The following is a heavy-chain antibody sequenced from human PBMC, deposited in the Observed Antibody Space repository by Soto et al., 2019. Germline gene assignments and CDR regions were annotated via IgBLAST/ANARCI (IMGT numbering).Heavy chain of an antibody. Sequence: VQLVESGGGLFQPGGSLSLSCEASGFTFSTYWMHWVRQAPGQGLVWLSRINADGRTTNYADSVRGRFTISRDNAKNTLFLQVNSLRAEDTAVYYCATAGQFRFDNWGQGALVTVSS. V-gene: IGHV3-74*01. CDR2: INADGRTT. J-gene: IGHJ4*02. D-gene: IGHD2-21*01. CDR1: GFTFSTYW. CDR3: ATAGQFRFDN.